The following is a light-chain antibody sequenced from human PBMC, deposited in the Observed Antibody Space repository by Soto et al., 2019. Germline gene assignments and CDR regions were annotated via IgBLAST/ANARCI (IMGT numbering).Light chain of an antibody. Sequence: DIQLTQSPSFLSASVGDRVTITCRASQGISSYLAWYQQKPGKAPKLLIYAASNLQSGVPSRFSGRGSGTDFTLTVESLQPEDFATYFCQHGYSTPLTFGGGTKVDIK. CDR1: QGISSY. J-gene: IGKJ4*01. V-gene: IGKV1-39*01. CDR3: QHGYSTPLT. CDR2: AAS.